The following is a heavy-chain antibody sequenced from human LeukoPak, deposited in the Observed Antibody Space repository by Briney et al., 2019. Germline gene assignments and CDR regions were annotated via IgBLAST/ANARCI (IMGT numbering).Heavy chain of an antibody. J-gene: IGHJ6*03. D-gene: IGHD3-9*01. V-gene: IGHV3-23*01. CDR1: GFTFSSYA. Sequence: GGSLRLPCAASGFTFSSYAMSWVRQAPGKGLEWVSAISGSGGSTYYADSVKGRFTISRDNSKNTLYLQMNSLRAEDTAVYYCAKGDFDPRNPTEGYYYYMDVWGKGTTVTVSS. CDR2: ISGSGGST. CDR3: AKGDFDPRNPTEGYYYYMDV.